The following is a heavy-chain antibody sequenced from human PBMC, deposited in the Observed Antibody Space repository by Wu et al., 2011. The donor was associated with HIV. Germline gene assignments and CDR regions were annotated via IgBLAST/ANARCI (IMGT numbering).Heavy chain of an antibody. Sequence: QVQLVQSGAEVKRPGSSVKVSCKASGGTFSSYAISWVRQAPGQGLEWMGRIIPIFGTANYAQKFQGRVTITADESTNTAYMELSSLRSEDTAVYYCARGTIVGATGDYYYGMDVWGQGTTGHRLL. CDR2: IIPIFGTA. D-gene: IGHD1-26*01. CDR3: ARGTIVGATGDYYYGMDV. J-gene: IGHJ6*02. V-gene: IGHV1-69*15. CDR1: GGTFSSYA.